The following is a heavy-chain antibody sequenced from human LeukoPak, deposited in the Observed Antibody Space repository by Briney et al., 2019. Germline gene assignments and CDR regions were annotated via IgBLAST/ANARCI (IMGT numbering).Heavy chain of an antibody. CDR1: GGSFSGYY. CDR2: INHSGST. Sequence: PSETLSLTCAVYGGSFSGYYWSWIRQPPGKGLEWIGEINHSGSTNYNPSLKSRVTISVDTSKNQFSLKLSSVTAADTAVYYCARGSKWGSFEMMNYWGQGTLVTVSS. J-gene: IGHJ4*02. CDR3: ARGSKWGSFEMMNY. V-gene: IGHV4-34*01. D-gene: IGHD3-16*01.